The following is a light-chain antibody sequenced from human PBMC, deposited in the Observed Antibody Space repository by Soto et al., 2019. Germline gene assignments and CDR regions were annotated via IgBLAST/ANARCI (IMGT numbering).Light chain of an antibody. J-gene: IGKJ1*01. CDR1: QSVSSY. V-gene: IGKV3-20*01. Sequence: EIVLTQSPGTLPLSPGERATLSCRASQSVSSYLAWYQQKPGQAPRLLIYGASSRATGIPDRFSGSGSGTDFTLTIRMMETQDFAVYYCQQYGSSPWTFGQGTKVDI. CDR2: GAS. CDR3: QQYGSSPWT.